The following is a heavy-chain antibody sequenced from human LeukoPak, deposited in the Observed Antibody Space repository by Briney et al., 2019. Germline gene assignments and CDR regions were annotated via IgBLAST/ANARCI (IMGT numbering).Heavy chain of an antibody. D-gene: IGHD3-10*01. CDR2: IYSSGST. CDR3: ARGVLLWFGEFNWFDP. J-gene: IGHJ5*02. Sequence: SETLSLTCRVSGASINSGSNYWGWIRQPPGKTLEWIGSIYSSGSTYYNPSLKSRVIIMIDTPKNHFSLTLSSVTAADTAVYYCARGVLLWFGEFNWFDPWGQGTLVTVSS. V-gene: IGHV4-39*07. CDR1: GASINSGSNY.